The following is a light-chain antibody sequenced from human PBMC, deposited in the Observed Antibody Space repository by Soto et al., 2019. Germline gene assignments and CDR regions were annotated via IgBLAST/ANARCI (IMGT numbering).Light chain of an antibody. Sequence: DIQMTQSPSYLSASVGDRVTITCRASESIRSYLNWYQQKPGKGPKLLIYAASTLQSGIPSRFSGSGSGTDFIFTITSLQPEDFATYFCQQSYNSPPTFGPGTKVEI. CDR3: QQSYNSPPT. CDR1: ESIRSY. V-gene: IGKV1-39*01. CDR2: AAS. J-gene: IGKJ1*01.